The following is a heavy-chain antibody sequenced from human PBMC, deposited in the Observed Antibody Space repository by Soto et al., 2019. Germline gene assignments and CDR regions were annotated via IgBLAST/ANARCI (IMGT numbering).Heavy chain of an antibody. J-gene: IGHJ5*01. CDR1: GDTFSSYA. Sequence: QVQMVQSGAEVKKPGSSVKVSCKTSGDTFSSYAISWVRQAPGQGLAWMGGIIPLYGTTYYAENFQGRVTITADKSTTTAYMDLTSLRSEDTAVYFCARDSYCSGGSCPDGRFDSWGQGTLVTVSS. V-gene: IGHV1-69*06. D-gene: IGHD2-15*01. CDR2: IIPLYGTT. CDR3: ARDSYCSGGSCPDGRFDS.